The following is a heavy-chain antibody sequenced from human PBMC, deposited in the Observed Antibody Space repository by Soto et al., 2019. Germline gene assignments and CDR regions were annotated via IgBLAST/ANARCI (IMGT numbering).Heavy chain of an antibody. V-gene: IGHV4-4*02. CDR1: GGSISGSNW. Sequence: SETLSLTCAVSGGSISGSNWWSWVRQPPGKGLEWIGEIYHSGSTNYNPSLKSRVTISVDKSKNQFSLKLSSVTAADTAVYYCARVSSSSWYRDWFDPWGQGTLVTVSS. CDR2: IYHSGST. D-gene: IGHD6-13*01. J-gene: IGHJ5*02. CDR3: ARVSSSSWYRDWFDP.